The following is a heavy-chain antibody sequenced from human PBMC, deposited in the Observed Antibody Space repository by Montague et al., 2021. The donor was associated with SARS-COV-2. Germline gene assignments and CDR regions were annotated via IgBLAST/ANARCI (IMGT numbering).Heavy chain of an antibody. D-gene: IGHD2-15*01. V-gene: IGHV4-59*08. J-gene: IGHJ5*02. Sequence: SETLSLTCTVSGGSISSYYWSWIRLPQGPGLEWIGYIYFCGSTNSYSSPTIRVTISVNTSTHQFPLKLSSVTAADTAVSYCARHHPVGGMRPWGQGTLVTVSS. CDR1: GGSISSYY. CDR3: ARHHPVGGMRP. CDR2: IYFCGST.